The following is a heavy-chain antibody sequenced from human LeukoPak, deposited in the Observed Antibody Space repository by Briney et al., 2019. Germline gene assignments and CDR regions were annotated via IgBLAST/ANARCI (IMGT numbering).Heavy chain of an antibody. CDR3: ARTPLRIAAAGTPRYYYYGMDV. CDR1: GDSVSSNSAA. D-gene: IGHD6-13*01. J-gene: IGHJ6*02. CDR2: TYYRSKWYN. V-gene: IGHV6-1*01. Sequence: SQTLSLTCAISGDSVSSNSAAWNWIRQSPSRGLEWPGRTYYRSKWYNDYAVSVKSRITINPDTSKNQFSLQLNSVTPEDTAVYYCARTPLRIAAAGTPRYYYYGMDVWGQGTTVTVSS.